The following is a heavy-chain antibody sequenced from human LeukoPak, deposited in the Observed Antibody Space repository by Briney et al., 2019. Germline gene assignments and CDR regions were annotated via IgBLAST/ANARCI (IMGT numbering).Heavy chain of an antibody. Sequence: GGSLRLSCAASGFNFSSYAISWVRQAPGKGLELVSAISGSGGSTYYADSVKGRFTISRDNSKNTLYLQMNSLRAEDTAVYYCANPGRYSSGWVFPPSFDYWGQGTLVTVSS. J-gene: IGHJ4*02. D-gene: IGHD6-19*01. CDR1: GFNFSSYA. V-gene: IGHV3-23*01. CDR3: ANPGRYSSGWVFPPSFDY. CDR2: ISGSGGST.